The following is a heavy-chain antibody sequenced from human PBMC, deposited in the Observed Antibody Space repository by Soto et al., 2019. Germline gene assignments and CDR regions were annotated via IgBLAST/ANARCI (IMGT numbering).Heavy chain of an antibody. CDR3: ARDGRGGYYPRGAFDI. CDR2: IYYSGST. V-gene: IGHV4-30-4*01. J-gene: IGHJ3*02. CDR1: GGSISSGDYY. D-gene: IGHD3-22*01. Sequence: SETLSLTCTVSGGSISSGDYYWSWIRQPPGKGLEWIGYIYYSGSTYYNPSLKSRVTISVDTSKNQFSLKLSSVTAADTAVYYCARDGRGGYYPRGAFDIWGQGXMVTVSS.